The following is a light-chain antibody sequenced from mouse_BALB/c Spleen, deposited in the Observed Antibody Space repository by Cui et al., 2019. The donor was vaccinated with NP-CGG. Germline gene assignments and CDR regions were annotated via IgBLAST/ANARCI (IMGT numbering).Light chain of an antibody. J-gene: IGLJ1*01. CDR2: GTN. Sequence: QSVVTQESALTTSPGETVTLTCRSSIGVVKTSNHDNLVQEQTDHLFNGLIGGTNNRAPGVPARFSGSLIGDKAALTITGAQTEDEAIYFCALWYSNHWMFGGGTKLTVL. CDR1: IGVVKTSNH. V-gene: IGLV1*01. CDR3: ALWYSNHWM.